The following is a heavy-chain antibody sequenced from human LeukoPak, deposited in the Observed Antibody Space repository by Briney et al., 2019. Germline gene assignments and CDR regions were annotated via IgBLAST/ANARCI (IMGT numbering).Heavy chain of an antibody. J-gene: IGHJ4*02. D-gene: IGHD4/OR15-4a*01. CDR3: ARHMVITPFDS. CDR1: GFPFRDYY. Sequence: GGSLRLSCVASGFPFRDYYFSWVRQAPGQGLEWLSFISASGNIIHYEDSVKGGFTISRDDAKNSVFLQMDSLRTEDTALYYCARHMVITPFDSWGQGTLVTVSS. V-gene: IGHV3-11*01. CDR2: ISASGNII.